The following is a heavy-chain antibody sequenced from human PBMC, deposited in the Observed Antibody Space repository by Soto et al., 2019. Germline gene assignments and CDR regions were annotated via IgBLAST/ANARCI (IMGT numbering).Heavy chain of an antibody. CDR3: AHTNYYGSWFFDS. V-gene: IGHV2-5*02. D-gene: IGHD3-10*01. CDR1: GFSLSSPGMN. CDR2: VYWDDDK. J-gene: IGHJ4*02. Sequence: SGPTLVNPTQSLTLTCTFSGFSLSSPGMNVGWIRQPPGKALEWLGMVYWDDDKRYNPSLKDRVTITKDTSKNQVVLTMTNMDPVDTGTYFCAHTNYYGSWFFDSWGQGTLVTVSS.